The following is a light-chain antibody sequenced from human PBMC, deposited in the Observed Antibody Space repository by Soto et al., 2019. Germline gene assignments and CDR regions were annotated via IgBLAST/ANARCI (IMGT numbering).Light chain of an antibody. Sequence: EIVLTQSPGTLSLSPGERATLSCRASQSVSSSYLAWYQQKPGQAPRLLIYGASSRATGIPDRFSGSGSGTDFTLTISRLDPGDFAVYYCQQYGRSPGLFTFGPGTKVDIK. V-gene: IGKV3-20*01. CDR2: GAS. J-gene: IGKJ3*01. CDR1: QSVSSSY. CDR3: QQYGRSPGLFT.